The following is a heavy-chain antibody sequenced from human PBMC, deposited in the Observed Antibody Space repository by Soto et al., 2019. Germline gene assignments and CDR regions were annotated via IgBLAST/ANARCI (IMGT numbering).Heavy chain of an antibody. CDR2: LSYEGSEE. CDR3: ALTRRSCLLEVAGPGFEY. D-gene: IGHD6-19*01. J-gene: IGHJ4*02. V-gene: IGHV3-30*03. CDR1: GFNFGVFG. Sequence: QVRLVESGGGVVQHGRSLRLSCAASGFNFGVFGMHWVRQAPGKGLEWLSVLSYEGSEEYYAGSVRGLFNISRDNSKNTMCLQVDRLRVDDTSVYYCALTRRSCLLEVAGPGFEYWGQGTLVTVS.